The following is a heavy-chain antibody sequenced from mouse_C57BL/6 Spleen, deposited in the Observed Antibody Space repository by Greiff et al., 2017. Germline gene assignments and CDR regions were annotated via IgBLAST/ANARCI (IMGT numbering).Heavy chain of an antibody. CDR3: AISNCCGSNDLYWYFDV. Sequence: VQLQQSGAELVKPGASVKMSCKASGYTFTSYWITWVKQRPGQGLEWIGDIYPGSGSTNYNEKFKSKATLTVDTSSSTAYMQLSRLTSEDSAVYYCAISNCCGSNDLYWYFDVWGTGTTVTVSS. CDR2: IYPGSGST. J-gene: IGHJ1*03. CDR1: GYTFTSYW. V-gene: IGHV1-55*01. D-gene: IGHD1-1*01.